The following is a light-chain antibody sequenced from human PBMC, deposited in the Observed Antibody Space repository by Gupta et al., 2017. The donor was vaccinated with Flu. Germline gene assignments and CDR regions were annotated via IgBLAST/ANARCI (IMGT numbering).Light chain of an antibody. CDR2: GAS. V-gene: IGKV3-15*01. CDR3: QQYNNWPPVT. J-gene: IGKJ2*01. Sequence: EIVMTHPPATLSVSPGERATLSCRASQSVSSNLSWYQQTPGQAPRLLIYGASTRATGIPARFSGSGSGTEFTLTISSLQSEDFAVYYCQQYNNWPPVTFGQGTKLEIK. CDR1: QSVSSN.